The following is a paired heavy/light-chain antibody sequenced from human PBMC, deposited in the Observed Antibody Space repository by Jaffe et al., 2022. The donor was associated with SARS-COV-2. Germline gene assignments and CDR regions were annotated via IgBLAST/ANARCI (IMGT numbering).Heavy chain of an antibody. J-gene: IGHJ5*02. D-gene: IGHD2-21*01. CDR3: VAYGGNSDP. CDR1: GFTVRNNH. V-gene: IGHV3-66*02. CDR2: IYNNGNT. Sequence: EVQLVESGGGLVQPAGSLRLSCAVSGFTVRNNHMSWVRQAPGKGLEWVSIIYNNGNTYYADSVKGRFTISRDNSRNTLYLQMNSLRPEDTAVYYCVAYGGNSDPWGQGTLVTVSS.
Light chain of an antibody. Sequence: QAVVTQEPSLTVSPGGTVTLTCGSSTGAVTSGHYPYWFQQKPGQAPRTLIFDTRDKHPWTPARFSGSLLGGKATLTLSGAQPEDEAEYYCFLSYSGASWVFGGGTKLTVL. CDR2: DTR. CDR1: TGAVTSGHY. V-gene: IGLV7-46*01. CDR3: FLSYSGASWV. J-gene: IGLJ3*02.